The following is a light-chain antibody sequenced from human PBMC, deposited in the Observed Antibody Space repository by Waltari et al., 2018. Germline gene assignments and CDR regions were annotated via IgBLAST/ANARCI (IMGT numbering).Light chain of an antibody. CDR3: ASYIGRNIRV. CDR2: DFS. CDR1: SSDIGAYDL. Sequence: QACLTQPSPVVWSPGQSITITFPGNSSDIGAYDLVSWYQQHPGKAPKLMTYDFSKRPSGVSDRFSGSKSGNTASLTISGLQAEDEADYYCASYIGRNIRVFGTGTMVTVL. J-gene: IGLJ1*01. V-gene: IGLV2-14*01.